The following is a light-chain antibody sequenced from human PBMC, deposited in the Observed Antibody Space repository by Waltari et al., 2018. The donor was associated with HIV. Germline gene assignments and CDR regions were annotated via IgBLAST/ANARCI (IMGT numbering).Light chain of an antibody. CDR2: QVK. CDR3: SSYTTSSTYV. J-gene: IGLJ1*01. CDR1: STDIAPYNS. V-gene: IGLV2-14*01. Sequence: QSALAQPASVSGSPAQSITISCTGTSTDIAPYNSVSWYQKHPDRAPKVIIYQVKSRPSGVSDRFSGSKSGNTASLTISGLQAEDEADYYCSSYTTSSTYVFGRGTTVSVL.